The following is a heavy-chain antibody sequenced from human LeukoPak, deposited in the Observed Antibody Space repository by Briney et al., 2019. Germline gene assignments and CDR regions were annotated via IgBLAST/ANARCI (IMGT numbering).Heavy chain of an antibody. V-gene: IGHV3-7*01. Sequence: GGSLRLSCAASGFTFSSYWMSWVRQAPGKGLEWVANIKQDESEKYYVDSVKGRFTVSRDNAKNSLYLQMNSLRAEDTAVYYCARTRYYYDSKNPLYYFDYWGQGTLVTVSS. J-gene: IGHJ4*02. CDR1: GFTFSSYW. D-gene: IGHD3-22*01. CDR3: ARTRYYYDSKNPLYYFDY. CDR2: IKQDESEK.